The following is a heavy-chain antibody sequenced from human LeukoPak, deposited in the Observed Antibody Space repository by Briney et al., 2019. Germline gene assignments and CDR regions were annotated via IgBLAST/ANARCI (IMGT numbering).Heavy chain of an antibody. D-gene: IGHD2-21*02. CDR2: INPNSGGT. CDR1: GYTFTGYY. J-gene: IGHJ6*03. CDR3: ARALPDCGGDCYAVYYYYMDV. Sequence: ASVKVSCKASGYTFTGYYMHWVRQAPGQGLEWMGWINPNSGGTNYAQKFQGRVTMTRDTSISTAYMELSRLRSEDTAVYYCARALPDCGGDCYAVYYYYMDVWGKGTTVTISS. V-gene: IGHV1-2*02.